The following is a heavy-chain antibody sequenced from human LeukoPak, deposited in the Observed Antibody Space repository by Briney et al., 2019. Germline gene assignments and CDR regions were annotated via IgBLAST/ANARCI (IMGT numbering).Heavy chain of an antibody. CDR3: ARRRYSVYDFDY. V-gene: IGHV3-33*01. CDR1: GFTFSTYG. J-gene: IGHJ4*02. Sequence: GGSLRLSCAASGFTFSTYGMHWVRQAPGKGLEWVAGIWSDGSNKYYADSVKGRFTISRDNSKNTLYLQINSLRAEDTAVYYCARRRYSVYDFDYWGQGTLVTVSS. CDR2: IWSDGSNK. D-gene: IGHD5/OR15-5a*01.